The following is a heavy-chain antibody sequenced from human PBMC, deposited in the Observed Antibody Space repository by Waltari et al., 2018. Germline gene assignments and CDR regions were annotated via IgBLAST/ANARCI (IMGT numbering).Heavy chain of an antibody. CDR1: GYTFTSYA. Sequence: QVQLVQSGAEVKTPGASVKVSCKASGYTFTSYAINWVRQATGQGLEWMGWMNPNSGNTGYAQKFQGRVTMTRNTSISTAYMELSSLRSEDTAVYYCARGLMGYCSGGSCLTLGYWGQGTLVTVSS. D-gene: IGHD2-15*01. V-gene: IGHV1-8*02. J-gene: IGHJ4*02. CDR2: MNPNSGNT. CDR3: ARGLMGYCSGGSCLTLGY.